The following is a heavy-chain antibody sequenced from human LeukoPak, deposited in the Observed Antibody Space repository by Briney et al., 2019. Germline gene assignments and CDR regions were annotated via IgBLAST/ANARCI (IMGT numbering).Heavy chain of an antibody. J-gene: IGHJ4*02. CDR2: IDSSGSYT. V-gene: IGHV3-23*01. CDR1: GFAFGNYA. Sequence: GGSLRLSCAASGFAFGNYAMGWVRQDPGKGLEWVSSIDSSGSYTPSADSVKGRFTISRDNSENTVYLQMNSLRAEDTAVYACAKISTVTANFDHWGQGTLVTVSS. CDR3: AKISTVTANFDH. D-gene: IGHD4-17*01.